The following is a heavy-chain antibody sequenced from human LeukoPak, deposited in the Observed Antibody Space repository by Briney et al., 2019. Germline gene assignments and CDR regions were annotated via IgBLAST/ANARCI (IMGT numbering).Heavy chain of an antibody. Sequence: SETLSLTCTVSGGSIGSYYWSWIRQPPGKGLEWIGYIYYSGSTNYNPSLKSRVTISVDTSKNQFSLKLSSVTAADTAVYYCARGCSGGSCYPSSRYYYYYMDVWGKGTTVTVSS. D-gene: IGHD2-15*01. CDR1: GGSIGSYY. J-gene: IGHJ6*03. V-gene: IGHV4-59*01. CDR2: IYYSGST. CDR3: ARGCSGGSCYPSSRYYYYYMDV.